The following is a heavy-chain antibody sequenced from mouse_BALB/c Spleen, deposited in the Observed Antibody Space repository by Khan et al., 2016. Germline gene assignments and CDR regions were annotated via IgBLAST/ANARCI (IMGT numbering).Heavy chain of an antibody. CDR2: IYPSDTHA. CDR3: SRASTTIGSYYYAMDY. V-gene: IGHV1-69*02. Sequence: QVQLKQSGAALVRPGASVKLSCKASGYTFTNYWINWVKQRPGQGLEWIGNIYPSDTHANYHQKFKDKATLTVDRSSSTAYMHLISPTSEDSAVYYCSRASTTIGSYYYAMDYWGQGTSVTVSS. J-gene: IGHJ4*01. D-gene: IGHD1-1*01. CDR1: GYTFTNYW.